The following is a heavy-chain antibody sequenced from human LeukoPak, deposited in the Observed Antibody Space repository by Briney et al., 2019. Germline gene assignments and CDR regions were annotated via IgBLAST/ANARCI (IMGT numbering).Heavy chain of an antibody. J-gene: IGHJ4*02. CDR1: GFTFSSYG. CDR3: AGGLTSHDY. CDR2: ISYDGSNK. V-gene: IGHV3-30*03. Sequence: GRSLRLSCAASGFTFSSYGMHWVRQAPGKGLEWVAVISYDGSNKYYADSVKGRFTISRDNAKNSLYLQMNSLRAEDTAVYYCAGGLTSHDYWGQGTLVTVSS.